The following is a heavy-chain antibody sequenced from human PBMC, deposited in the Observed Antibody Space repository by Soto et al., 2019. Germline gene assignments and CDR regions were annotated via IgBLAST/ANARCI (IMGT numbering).Heavy chain of an antibody. CDR1: GYTFTSYG. CDR3: ARGPAAGTRYYYYMDV. J-gene: IGHJ6*03. D-gene: IGHD6-13*01. CDR2: ISAYNGNT. Sequence: ASVKVSCKASGYTFTSYGISWVRQAPGQGLEWMGWISAYNGNTNYAQKLQGRVTMTTDTSASTAYMELSSLRSEDTAVYYCARGPAAGTRYYYYMDVWGKGTTVTVSS. V-gene: IGHV1-18*01.